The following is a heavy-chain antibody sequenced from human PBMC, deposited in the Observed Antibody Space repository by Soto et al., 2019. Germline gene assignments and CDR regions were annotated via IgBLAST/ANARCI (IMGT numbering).Heavy chain of an antibody. J-gene: IGHJ6*02. Sequence: QVQLQESGPGLVKPSETLSLTCTVSGGSISSYYWSWIRQPAGKELAWIGRIYTSGSTNYNPSLKSRVTMSVAKSKLQCSLKLNRVTAPDTAVYYCARDRMGDSPGDYYYYCMYVWGQGTTVTVSS. D-gene: IGHD5-18*01. CDR3: ARDRMGDSPGDYYYYCMYV. CDR1: GGSISSYY. CDR2: IYTSGST. V-gene: IGHV4-4*07.